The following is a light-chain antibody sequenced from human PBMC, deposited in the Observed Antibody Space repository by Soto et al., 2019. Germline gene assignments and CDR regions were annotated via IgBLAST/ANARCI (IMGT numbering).Light chain of an antibody. J-gene: IGKJ2*01. V-gene: IGKV1-16*01. CDR3: QQYDSYPYT. CDR2: AES. CDR1: QGISNH. Sequence: DIQMTQSPSSLSTSVGDTVTITCRASQGISNHLAWLQQKPGKAPKSLIFAESSLQREVPPRFSGSGSGTDFTLTIRSLQPEDFATYYCQQYDSYPYTFGQGTKLEIK.